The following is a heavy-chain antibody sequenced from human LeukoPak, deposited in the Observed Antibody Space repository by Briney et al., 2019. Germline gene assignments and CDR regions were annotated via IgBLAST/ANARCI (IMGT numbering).Heavy chain of an antibody. CDR3: ARMHNYDTRDNWFDP. CDR2: MNPNSGDT. Sequence: ASVKVSCKASGYTFTGYYIHWVRQATGQGLEWMGWMNPNSGDTGYAQKFQGRVTMTRDSSISTAYMELSSLTSEDTAIYYCARMHNYDTRDNWFDPWGQGTLVTVSS. J-gene: IGHJ5*02. D-gene: IGHD3-22*01. CDR1: GYTFTGYY. V-gene: IGHV1-8*02.